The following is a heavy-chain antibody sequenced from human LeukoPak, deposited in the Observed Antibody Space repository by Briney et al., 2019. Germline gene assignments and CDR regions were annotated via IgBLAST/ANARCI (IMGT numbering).Heavy chain of an antibody. CDR3: ARERYCSSTSKYTRCRSSGLDY. CDR1: GYTLTELS. CDR2: FDPEDGET. J-gene: IGHJ4*02. Sequence: ASVKVSCKVSGYTLTELSMHWVRQAPGKGLEWMGGFDPEDGETIYAQKFQGRVTMTEDTSTDTAYMELSSLRSEDTAVYYCARERYCSSTSKYTRCRSSGLDYWGQGTLVTVSS. D-gene: IGHD2-2*01. V-gene: IGHV1-24*01.